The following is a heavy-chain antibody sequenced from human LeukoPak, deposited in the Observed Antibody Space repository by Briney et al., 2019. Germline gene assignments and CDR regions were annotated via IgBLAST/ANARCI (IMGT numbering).Heavy chain of an antibody. J-gene: IGHJ3*01. D-gene: IGHD6-6*01. CDR2: INSDGSEG. CDR3: ARSSYSSSSSV. Sequence: GGSLRLSRAVSGFTFSGFWMSWSRRAPGKGLEWVASINSDGSEGYYADVVKGRFTISRDNAKNSLYLQINSLRAEDTAVYYCARSSYSSSSSVWGQGTMVTVSS. CDR1: GFTFSGFW. V-gene: IGHV3-7*03.